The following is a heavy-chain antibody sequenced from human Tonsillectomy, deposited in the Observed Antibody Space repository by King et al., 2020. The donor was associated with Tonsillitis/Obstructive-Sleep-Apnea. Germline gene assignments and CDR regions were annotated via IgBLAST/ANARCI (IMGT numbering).Heavy chain of an antibody. D-gene: IGHD3-10*01. Sequence: QLVQSGGGLVKPGGSLRLSCAASGFTFSDFYMSWVRQAPGKGLEWVSYISSSSSYTSYADSVKGRFTISRDNAKNSLYLQMNSLRAEDTAVYYCARDPTEYYASGNYSFDSWGPGTLVTVSS. CDR1: GFTFSDFY. CDR3: ARDPTEYYASGNYSFDS. V-gene: IGHV3-11*05. CDR2: ISSSSSYT. J-gene: IGHJ4*02.